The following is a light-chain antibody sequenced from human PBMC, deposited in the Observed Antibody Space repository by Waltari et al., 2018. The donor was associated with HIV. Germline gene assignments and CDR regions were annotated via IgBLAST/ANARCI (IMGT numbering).Light chain of an antibody. V-gene: IGLV2-14*01. CDR2: EVT. CDR3: TSYTNIRTWV. Sequence: QSALTQPASVSGSPGQSITISCAGTRSDVGGYNYVPWFQQHPGKAPNLIIYEVTKRPPGVFNRFSGSKSGNTASLTISGLQAEDEADYYCTSYTNIRTWVFGGGTKLTVL. CDR1: RSDVGGYNY. J-gene: IGLJ3*02.